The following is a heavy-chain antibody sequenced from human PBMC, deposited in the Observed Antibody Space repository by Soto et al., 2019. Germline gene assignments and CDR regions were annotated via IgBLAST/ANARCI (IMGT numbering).Heavy chain of an antibody. CDR1: GGSISSGGYY. D-gene: IGHD3-3*01. J-gene: IGHJ6*04. V-gene: IGHV4-31*03. CDR3: ARKAYDFWSGSGDVDV. CDR2: IYYSGST. Sequence: SETLSLTCTVSGGSISSGGYYWSWIRRHPGKGLEWIGYIYYSGSTYYNPSLKSRVTISVDTSKNQFSLKLSSVTAADTAVYYCARKAYDFWSGSGDVDVWGKGTKVTVSS.